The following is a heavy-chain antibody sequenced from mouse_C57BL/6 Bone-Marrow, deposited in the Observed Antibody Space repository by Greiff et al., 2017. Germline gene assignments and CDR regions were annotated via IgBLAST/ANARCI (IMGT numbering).Heavy chain of an antibody. Sequence: EVHLVESGGGLVQPGGSMKLSCAASGFTFSDAWMDWVRQSPEKGLEWVAEIRNKANNHATYYAESVKGRFTISRDDSKSSVYLQMNSLRAEDTGIYCCTAIYYDYPWFAYWGQGTLVTVSA. CDR2: IRNKANNHAT. CDR3: TAIYYDYPWFAY. J-gene: IGHJ3*01. D-gene: IGHD2-4*01. CDR1: GFTFSDAW. V-gene: IGHV6-6*01.